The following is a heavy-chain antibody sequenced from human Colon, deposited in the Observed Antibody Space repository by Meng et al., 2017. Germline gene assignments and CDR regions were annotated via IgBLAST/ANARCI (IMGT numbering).Heavy chain of an antibody. J-gene: IGHJ4*02. Sequence: GESLKISCKGSGYSFSSYWIGWVRQMPGKGPEWMGNIFPADSDTRYSPSFQGQVTISVDKSISTAYLQWSGLEASDSAIYYCARLRDYGDDRAFASWGPGTLVTVSS. V-gene: IGHV5-51*01. D-gene: IGHD4/OR15-4a*01. CDR1: GYSFSSYW. CDR2: IFPADSDT. CDR3: ARLRDYGDDRAFAS.